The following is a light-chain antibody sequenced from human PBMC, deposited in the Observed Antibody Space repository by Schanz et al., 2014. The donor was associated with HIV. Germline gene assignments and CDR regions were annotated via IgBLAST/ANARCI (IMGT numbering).Light chain of an antibody. Sequence: QSALTQPASVSGSPGQSITISCTGTSSDVGGYNYVSWYQQHPGKAPNLMIYDVTHRPSGISSRFSGSKSDNTASLTVSGLQADDEADYYCNSYTGSSPLGVFGGGTKLTVL. J-gene: IGLJ2*01. CDR3: NSYTGSSPLGV. CDR2: DVT. V-gene: IGLV2-14*03. CDR1: SSDVGGYNY.